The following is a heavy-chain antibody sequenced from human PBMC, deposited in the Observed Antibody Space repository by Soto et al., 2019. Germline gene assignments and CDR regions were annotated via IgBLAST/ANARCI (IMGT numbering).Heavy chain of an antibody. CDR1: GFSLSTSGVA. CDR3: ALFFDFWSAYYFRY. Sequence: SGPTLVNPTPTLTLTCTFSGFSLSTSGVAVGWIRQAPRKAPEWLAFIFWDDDKRYSPSLENRLTITKDTSKNQVVLTMTNMDPVDTATYYCALFFDFWSAYYFRYWCRGTLVTVSS. V-gene: IGHV2-5*02. CDR2: IFWDDDK. D-gene: IGHD3-3*01. J-gene: IGHJ4*02.